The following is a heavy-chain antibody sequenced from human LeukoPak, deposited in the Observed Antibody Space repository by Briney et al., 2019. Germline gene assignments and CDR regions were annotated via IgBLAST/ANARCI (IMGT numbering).Heavy chain of an antibody. CDR1: GGTFSSYA. D-gene: IGHD3-22*01. Sequence: SVKVSCKASGGTFSSYAISWVRQAPGQGLEWMGRIIPILGIANYAQKFQGRVTITADKSTSTAYMELSSLRSEDTAVYYCAITYYYDSSGYYYFDYWGQGTLVTVFS. CDR3: AITYYYDSSGYYYFDY. V-gene: IGHV1-69*04. J-gene: IGHJ4*02. CDR2: IIPILGIA.